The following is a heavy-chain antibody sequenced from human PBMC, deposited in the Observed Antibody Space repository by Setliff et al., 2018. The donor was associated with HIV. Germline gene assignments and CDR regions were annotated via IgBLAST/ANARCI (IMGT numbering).Heavy chain of an antibody. J-gene: IGHJ6*02. Sequence: PGGSLRLSCAASGFIFSNYAMQWVRQAPGKGLEWVAAITSDGSNEYYADSVKGRFIVSRDNSKNTLYLQMGSLRTEDMAVYFCARDRQPLSSSGWGSHMDVWGQGTTVTVSS. D-gene: IGHD6-19*01. CDR2: ITSDGSNE. V-gene: IGHV3-30*14. CDR3: ARDRQPLSSSGWGSHMDV. CDR1: GFIFSNYA.